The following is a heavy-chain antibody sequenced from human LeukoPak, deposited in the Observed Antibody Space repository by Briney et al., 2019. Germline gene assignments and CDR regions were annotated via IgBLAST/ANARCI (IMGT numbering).Heavy chain of an antibody. CDR1: GFTFSSYG. CDR3: AKEVRGSYLEPPDY. J-gene: IGHJ4*02. V-gene: IGHV3-23*01. D-gene: IGHD1-26*01. CDR2: ISGSGGST. Sequence: PGGSLRLSCAASGFTFSSYGMSWVRQAPGKGLEWVSAISGSGGSTYYADSVKGRFTISRDNSKNTLYLQMNSLRAEDTAVYYCAKEVRGSYLEPPDYWGQGTLVTVSS.